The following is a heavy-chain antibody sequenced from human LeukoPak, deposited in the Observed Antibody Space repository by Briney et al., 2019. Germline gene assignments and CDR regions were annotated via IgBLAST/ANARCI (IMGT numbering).Heavy chain of an antibody. Sequence: GGSLRLSCAASGFTFSSYWMSWVRQAPRKGLEWVANIKQDGSEKYYVDSVKGRFTISRDNAKNSLYLQMNSLRAEDTAVYYCARDAEYYYGSGSYYAYWGQGTLVTVSS. CDR2: IKQDGSEK. V-gene: IGHV3-7*03. D-gene: IGHD3-10*01. CDR3: ARDAEYYYGSGSYYAY. CDR1: GFTFSSYW. J-gene: IGHJ4*02.